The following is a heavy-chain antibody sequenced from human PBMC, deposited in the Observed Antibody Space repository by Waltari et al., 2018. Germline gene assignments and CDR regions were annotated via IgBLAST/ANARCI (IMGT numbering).Heavy chain of an antibody. J-gene: IGHJ5*02. D-gene: IGHD2-15*01. CDR1: GITFSSYW. CDR2: YNTDGSIT. Sequence: EVQLVESGGDLVQPGGSLRLSCAASGITFSSYWMHWVRQAPGTGLVGVSRYNTDGSITIYADSVRGRFTISRDNAKNTLYLQMNSLRVDDSAVYYCTRGVAEGFDPWGQGTLVTVSS. V-gene: IGHV3-74*01. CDR3: TRGVAEGFDP.